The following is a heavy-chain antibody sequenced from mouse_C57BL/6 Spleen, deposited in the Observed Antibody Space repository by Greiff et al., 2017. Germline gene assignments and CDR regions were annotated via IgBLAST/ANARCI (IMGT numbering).Heavy chain of an antibody. D-gene: IGHD2-3*01. CDR1: GFNIKDYY. V-gene: IGHV14-2*01. CDR3: ARSNGYSFFDY. J-gene: IGHJ2*01. Sequence: EVQLQQSGAELVKPGASVKLSCTASGFNIKDYYMHWVKQRTEQGLEWIGRIDPEDGEPKYAPKFQGKATITADTSSNTAYLQLSSLTSEDTAVYYCARSNGYSFFDYWGQGTTLTVSS. CDR2: IDPEDGEP.